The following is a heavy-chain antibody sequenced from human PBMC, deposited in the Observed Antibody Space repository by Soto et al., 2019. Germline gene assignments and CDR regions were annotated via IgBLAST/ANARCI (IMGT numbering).Heavy chain of an antibody. J-gene: IGHJ6*02. Sequence: SETLSLTRAAYGGSFSGYYWSWIRQPPGKGLEWIGEINHSGSTNYNPSLKSRDTISVDTSKKQFSLNLSSWSAEDTAVYYCARCRGVPAASPLYYYYGMDVWGQGTTVTVSS. D-gene: IGHD2-2*01. CDR1: GGSFSGYY. CDR2: INHSGST. V-gene: IGHV4-34*01. CDR3: ARCRGVPAASPLYYYYGMDV.